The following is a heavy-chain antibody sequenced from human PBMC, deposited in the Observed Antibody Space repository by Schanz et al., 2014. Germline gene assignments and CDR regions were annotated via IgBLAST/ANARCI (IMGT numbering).Heavy chain of an antibody. J-gene: IGHJ3*02. CDR1: GFTFSSYA. D-gene: IGHD2-21*01. Sequence: EVQLLESGGGLVQPGGSLRLSCAASGFTFSSYAMSWVRQAPGKGLEWVSYVSRSTPDIYYADSVKSRFTISRDNSRNSLYLQMNSLRAEDTAVYYCARDGYSVVVISPTESFDIWGQGTMVTVSP. V-gene: IGHV3-23*01. CDR2: VSRSTPDI. CDR3: ARDGYSVVVISPTESFDI.